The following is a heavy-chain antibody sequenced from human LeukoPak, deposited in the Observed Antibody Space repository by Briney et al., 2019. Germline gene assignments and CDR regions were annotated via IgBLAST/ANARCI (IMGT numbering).Heavy chain of an antibody. Sequence: GASVKVSCKASGYTFTRYYIHWVRRAPGQGLEWMGIINPSGGSTSYAQKFQGRVTMTRDMSTSTVYMELSSLTSEDTAVYYCARALAAAAGRRAAMMGDWGQGTLVTVSS. CDR1: GYTFTRYY. CDR3: ARALAAAAGRRAAMMGD. D-gene: IGHD6-13*01. J-gene: IGHJ4*02. CDR2: INPSGGST. V-gene: IGHV1-46*01.